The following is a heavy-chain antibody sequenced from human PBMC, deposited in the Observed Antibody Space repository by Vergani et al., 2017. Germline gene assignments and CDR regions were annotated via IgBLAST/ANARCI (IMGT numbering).Heavy chain of an antibody. Sequence: QVQLQDSGPGLVKPSENLSLTCTVSGGSISNYYWSWIRQPPGKGLEWIGYIYYSGSTNYSPSLKSRVTISVDTTKNQFSLKLSSVTAADTAVYYCAGDTHSWQRADRWGQGLLVSVSS. CDR1: GGSISNYY. D-gene: IGHD6-13*01. J-gene: IGHJ5*02. CDR3: AGDTHSWQRADR. CDR2: IYYSGST. V-gene: IGHV4-59*01.